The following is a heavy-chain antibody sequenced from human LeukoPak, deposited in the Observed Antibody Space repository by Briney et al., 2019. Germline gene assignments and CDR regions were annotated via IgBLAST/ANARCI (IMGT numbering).Heavy chain of an antibody. Sequence: GGSLRLSCAASGFTFDDYGMSWVRQAPGKGLEWGSGINWNGGSTVYADSVKGRFTISTDNAKTSLYLQMNSLRAEDTALYHCARGREGRYCSSTSCSLNWFDPWGQGTLVTVSS. J-gene: IGHJ5*02. CDR3: ARGREGRYCSSTSCSLNWFDP. CDR2: INWNGGST. V-gene: IGHV3-20*01. D-gene: IGHD2-2*01. CDR1: GFTFDDYG.